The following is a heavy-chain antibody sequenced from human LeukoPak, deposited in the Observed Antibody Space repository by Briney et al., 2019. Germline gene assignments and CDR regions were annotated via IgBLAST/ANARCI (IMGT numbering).Heavy chain of an antibody. V-gene: IGHV3-23*01. CDR2: ISGSGGST. D-gene: IGHD3-10*01. CDR3: AKDRRGMVFDY. CDR1: GFTFSSYA. J-gene: IGHJ4*02. Sequence: GASLRLSCAASGFTFSSYAMSWVRQAPGKGLEWVSAISGSGGSTYYADSVKGRFTISRGNSKNTLYLQMNSLRAEDTAVYYCAKDRRGMVFDYWGQGTLVTVSS.